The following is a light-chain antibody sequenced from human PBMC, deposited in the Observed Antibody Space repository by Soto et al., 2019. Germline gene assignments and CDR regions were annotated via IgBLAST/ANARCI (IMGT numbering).Light chain of an antibody. Sequence: EIVMTQSPATLSVSPGERATLSCRASQSVSSNLAWYQQKAGQAPRLLIYGASTRATGIPARFSGSGSGTQFTLTISSLQSEDGAVYYCQQYNDWPRTVGKGTNVEIK. CDR2: GAS. J-gene: IGKJ1*01. V-gene: IGKV3-15*01. CDR1: QSVSSN. CDR3: QQYNDWPRT.